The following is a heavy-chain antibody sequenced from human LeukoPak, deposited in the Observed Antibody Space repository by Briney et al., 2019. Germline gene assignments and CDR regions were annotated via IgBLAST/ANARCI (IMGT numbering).Heavy chain of an antibody. CDR3: ARERAAAASSSDFDY. D-gene: IGHD6-13*01. Sequence: GGSLRLSCAASGFTFSSYSTHWVRQTPGKGLEWVSAISYDGTQKFYADSVKGRFTLSRDNSKNTLYLQMNSLTTEDTAVYFCARERAAAASSSDFDYWGQGTLVTVSS. CDR1: GFTFSSYS. J-gene: IGHJ4*02. V-gene: IGHV3-30*04. CDR2: ISYDGTQK.